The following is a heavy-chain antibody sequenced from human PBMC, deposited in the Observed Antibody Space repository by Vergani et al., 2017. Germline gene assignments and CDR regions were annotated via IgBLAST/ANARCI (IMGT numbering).Heavy chain of an antibody. Sequence: EVQLLESGGGLVQPGGSLRLSCAASGFTFSSYAMSWVRQAPGKGLEWVSAIRGSGSSTYYADSVKGRFTISTDNSKNTLYLQMNSLRAEDTAVYYCAKDQHATPWRAFDSSGEGFDYWGQGTLVTVSS. J-gene: IGHJ4*02. CDR1: GFTFSSYA. D-gene: IGHD6-19*01. CDR2: IRGSGSST. V-gene: IGHV3-23*01. CDR3: AKDQHATPWRAFDSSGEGFDY.